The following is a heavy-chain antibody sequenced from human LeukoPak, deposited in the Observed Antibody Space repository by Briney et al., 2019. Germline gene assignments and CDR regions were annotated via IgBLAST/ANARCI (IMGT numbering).Heavy chain of an antibody. V-gene: IGHV1-18*04. J-gene: IGHJ3*02. CDR1: GYTFTDYY. CDR3: ARVPLPYYDFWSGYPDYDAFDI. D-gene: IGHD3-3*01. CDR2: ISAYNGNT. Sequence: GASVKVSCKASGYTFTDYYMHWVQQAPGQGLEWMGWISAYNGNTNYAQKLQGRVTMTTDTSTSTAYMELRSLRSDDTAVYYCARVPLPYYDFWSGYPDYDAFDIWGQGTMVTVSS.